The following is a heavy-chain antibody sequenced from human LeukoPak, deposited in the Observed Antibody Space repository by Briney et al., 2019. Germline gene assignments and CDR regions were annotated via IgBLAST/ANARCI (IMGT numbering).Heavy chain of an antibody. V-gene: IGHV1-69*06. J-gene: IGHJ4*02. Sequence: GASVKVSCKASGYTFTSYAMNWVRQAPGQGLEWMGGIIPIFGTANYAQRFQGRVTITADKSTSTAYMELSSLRAEDTAVYYCAKDYSSGWFFDYWGQGTLVTVSS. CDR3: AKDYSSGWFFDY. CDR2: IIPIFGTA. CDR1: GYTFTSYA. D-gene: IGHD6-19*01.